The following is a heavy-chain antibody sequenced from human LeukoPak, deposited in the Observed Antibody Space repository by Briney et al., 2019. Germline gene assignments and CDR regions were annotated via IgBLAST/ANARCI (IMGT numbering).Heavy chain of an antibody. V-gene: IGHV3-9*01. CDR1: GFTFDDYA. CDR2: ISWNSGSI. J-gene: IGHJ6*03. CDR3: ARDKVVVVAATMNNLNYYYYYMDV. Sequence: GRSLRLSCAASGFTFDDYAMHWVRQAPGKGLEWVSGISWNSGSIGYADSVKGRFTISRDNARNSLYLQMNSLRAEDTAVYYCARDKVVVVAATMNNLNYYYYYMDVWGKGTTVTVSS. D-gene: IGHD2-15*01.